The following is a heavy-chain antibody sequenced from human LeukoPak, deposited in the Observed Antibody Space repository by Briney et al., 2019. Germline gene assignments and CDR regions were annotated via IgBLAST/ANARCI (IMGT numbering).Heavy chain of an antibody. CDR2: IFSDGTTT. D-gene: IGHD2-21*02. V-gene: IGHV3-74*01. J-gene: IGHJ4*01. CDR1: GFDFFSYG. CDR3: ARELPREVTLDY. Sequence: GGSLRLSYVASGFDFFSYGMQWVRQAPGKGLVWVSRIFSDGTTTSYADSVKGRFTISRDNAKNTLYLQMNSLRAEDTAVYYCARELPREVTLDYWGQGTLVTVSP.